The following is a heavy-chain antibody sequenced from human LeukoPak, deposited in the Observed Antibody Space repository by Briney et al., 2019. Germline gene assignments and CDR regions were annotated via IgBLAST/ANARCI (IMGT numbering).Heavy chain of an antibody. CDR1: GGSISSGGYY. V-gene: IGHV4-31*03. J-gene: IGHJ5*02. CDR3: ARDGPGSSSWYWFDP. Sequence: SETLSLTCTVSGGSISSGGYYWSWIRQHPGKGLEWIGYIYYSGSTYYNPSLKSRVTISVDTSKNQFSLKLSSATAADTAVYYCARDGPGSSSWYWFDPWGQGTLVTVSS. D-gene: IGHD6-13*01. CDR2: IYYSGST.